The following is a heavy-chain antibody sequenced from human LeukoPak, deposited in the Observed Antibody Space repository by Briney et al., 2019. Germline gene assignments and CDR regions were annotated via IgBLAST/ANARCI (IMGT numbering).Heavy chain of an antibody. D-gene: IGHD3-22*01. CDR2: IKSKTDGGTT. CDR3: TTDLGYYDTSGYPI. Sequence: GGSLRLSCAASGFTFSNAWMSWVRQAPAKGLEWIGRIKSKTDGGTTDYAAFVKGRFSISRDDSKNTLYLEMNSLKNEDTAVYYCTTDLGYYDTSGYPIWGQGTLVAVSS. CDR1: GFTFSNAW. V-gene: IGHV3-15*01. J-gene: IGHJ3*02.